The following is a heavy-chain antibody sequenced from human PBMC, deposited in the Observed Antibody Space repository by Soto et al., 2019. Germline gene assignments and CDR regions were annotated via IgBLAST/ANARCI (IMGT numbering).Heavy chain of an antibody. CDR3: ASTIATAYGMDV. CDR1: GGTFSSYA. J-gene: IGHJ6*02. D-gene: IGHD3-9*01. Sequence: SVKVSCKASGGTFSSYAISWVRQAPGQGLEWMGGIIPIFGTANYAQKFQGRVTITADESTSTAYMELSSLRSEDTAVYYCASTIATAYGMDVWGQGTTVTVSS. CDR2: IIPIFGTA. V-gene: IGHV1-69*13.